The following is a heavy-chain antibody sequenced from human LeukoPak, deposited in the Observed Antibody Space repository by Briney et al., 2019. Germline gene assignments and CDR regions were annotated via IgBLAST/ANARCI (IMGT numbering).Heavy chain of an antibody. V-gene: IGHV3-30*18. J-gene: IGHJ4*02. CDR2: ISYDGSNK. CDR3: AKDPISADRDY. D-gene: IGHD1-14*01. Sequence: PGRSLRLSCAASGFTFSSYGMHWVRQAPGKGLEWVAVISYDGSNKYYADSVKGRFTISRDNSKNTLYLQMNSLRAEDTAVYYCAKDPISADRDYWGQGTLVTVSS. CDR1: GFTFSSYG.